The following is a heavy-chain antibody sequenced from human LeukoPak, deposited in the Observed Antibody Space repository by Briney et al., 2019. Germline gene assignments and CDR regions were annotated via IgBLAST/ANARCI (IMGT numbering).Heavy chain of an antibody. V-gene: IGHV4-59*02. J-gene: IGHJ5*02. CDR3: ARGYCSDERCPVFPS. Sequence: SETLSLTCSVSGGSVTSYYWNWVRQTPGKGLEWIGYISNSETTDYGPSFKSLVTMSLDTSKNQFSLMLSSVTAADTGVYYCARGYCSDERCPVFPSWGQGTLVTVSS. D-gene: IGHD2-15*01. CDR2: ISNSETT. CDR1: GGSVTSYY.